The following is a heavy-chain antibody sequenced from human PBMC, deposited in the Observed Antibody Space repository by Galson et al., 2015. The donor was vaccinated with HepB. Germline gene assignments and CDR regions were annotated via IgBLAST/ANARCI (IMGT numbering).Heavy chain of an antibody. D-gene: IGHD3-3*01. V-gene: IGHV4-34*01. J-gene: IGHJ5*02. CDR2: INYSGST. CDR1: GGSFSAHY. CDR3: ARAVYYDFWNGFGP. Sequence: SETLSLTCAVYGGSFSAHYWSWIRQPPGKGLEWIGEINYSGSTNYNPSLKSRVTISVDTSKNRFSLKLSSVTAADTAVYYCARAVYYDFWNGFGPWGQGTLVTVSS.